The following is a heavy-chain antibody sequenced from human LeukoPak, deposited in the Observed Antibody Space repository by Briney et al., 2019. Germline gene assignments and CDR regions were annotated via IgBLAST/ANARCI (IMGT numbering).Heavy chain of an antibody. CDR2: ISSSSSYI. V-gene: IGHV3-21*01. CDR1: GLTFSSYS. Sequence: GGSLRLSCAASGLTFSSYSMNWVRQAPGKGLEWVSSISSSSSYIYYADSVKGRFTISRDNAKNSLYLQMNSLRAEDTAVYYCARDTTQYDFWSGYPTWGQGTLVTVSS. CDR3: ARDTTQYDFWSGYPT. J-gene: IGHJ5*02. D-gene: IGHD3-3*01.